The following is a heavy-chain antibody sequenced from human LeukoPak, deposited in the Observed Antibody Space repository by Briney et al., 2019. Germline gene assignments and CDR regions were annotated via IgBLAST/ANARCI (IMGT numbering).Heavy chain of an antibody. CDR3: ARSDAFDI. CDR1: GGSISSYY. Sequence: SETLSLTCTVSGGSISSYYWGWIRQPPGKGLEWIGSIYYSGSTYYNPSLKSRVTISVDTSKNQFSLKLSSVTAADTAVYYCARSDAFDIWGQGTMVTVSS. V-gene: IGHV4-39*07. CDR2: IYYSGST. J-gene: IGHJ3*02.